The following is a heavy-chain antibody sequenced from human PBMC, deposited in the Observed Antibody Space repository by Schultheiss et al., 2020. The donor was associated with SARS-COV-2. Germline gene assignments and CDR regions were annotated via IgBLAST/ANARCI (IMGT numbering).Heavy chain of an antibody. CDR2: IYTSGST. CDR3: ARHFDYGGNPSGWFDP. CDR1: GGSISSSSYY. Sequence: SETLSLTCTVSGGSISSSSYYWGWIRQPPGKGLEWIGSIYTSGSTYYNPSLKSRVTISVDTSKNQFSLKLSSVTAADTAVYYCARHFDYGGNPSGWFDPWGQGTLVTVSS. J-gene: IGHJ5*02. D-gene: IGHD4-23*01. V-gene: IGHV4-39*01.